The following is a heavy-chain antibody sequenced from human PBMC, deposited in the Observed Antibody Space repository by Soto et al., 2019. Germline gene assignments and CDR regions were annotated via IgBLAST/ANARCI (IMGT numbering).Heavy chain of an antibody. CDR3: VASGLSFEY. D-gene: IGHD3-16*02. V-gene: IGHV3-11*06. CDR2: ISSAGFYT. J-gene: IGHJ4*02. Sequence: GGSLRLSCVASGFTFIYYSMSWFRQAPGKGLEWVSYISSAGFYTNYADSVKGRFTISRDNAKNSVYLQMNSLRAEDTAVYYCVASGLSFEYWGQGTLVTVSS. CDR1: GFTFIYYS.